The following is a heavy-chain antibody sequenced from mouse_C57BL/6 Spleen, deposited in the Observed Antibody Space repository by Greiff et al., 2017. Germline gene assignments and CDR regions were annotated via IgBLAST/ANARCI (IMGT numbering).Heavy chain of an antibody. J-gene: IGHJ3*01. V-gene: IGHV1-53*01. CDR2: INPSNGGT. D-gene: IGHD3-2*02. CDR3: ARTPAQATWLAY. Sequence: QVQLQQPGTELVKPGASVKLSCKASGYTFTSYWMHWVKQRPGQGLEWIGNINPSNGGTNYNEKFKSKAPLTVDKSSSTAYMQLSSLTSEDAAVYYWARTPAQATWLAYWGQGTLVTVSA. CDR1: GYTFTSYW.